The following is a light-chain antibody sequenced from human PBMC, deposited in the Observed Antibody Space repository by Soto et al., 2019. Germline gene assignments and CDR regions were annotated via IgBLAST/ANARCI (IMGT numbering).Light chain of an antibody. CDR2: EVS. J-gene: IGLJ1*01. V-gene: IGLV2-14*01. Sequence: QSALTQPASVSGSPGQSITISCTGTSSDVGGYNYVSWYQQHPGKAPKLMIYEVSNRPSGVSNRFSGSKSANTASLTISGLQAEDEADYYCGSYTSSSTPYVFGTGTKLTVL. CDR3: GSYTSSSTPYV. CDR1: SSDVGGYNY.